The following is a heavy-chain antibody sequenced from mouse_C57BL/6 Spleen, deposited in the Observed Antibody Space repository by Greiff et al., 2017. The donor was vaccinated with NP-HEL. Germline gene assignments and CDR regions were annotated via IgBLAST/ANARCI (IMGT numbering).Heavy chain of an antibody. V-gene: IGHV5-9*01. CDR3: ARLGYDYDGDYYAMDY. J-gene: IGHJ4*01. CDR1: GFTFSSYT. D-gene: IGHD2-4*01. CDR2: ISGGGGNT. Sequence: EVMLVESGGGLVKPGGSLKLSCAASGFTFSSYTMSWVRQTPEKRLEWVATISGGGGNTYYPDSVKGRFTISRDNAKNTLYLQMSSLRSEDTALYYCARLGYDYDGDYYAMDYWGQGTSVTVSS.